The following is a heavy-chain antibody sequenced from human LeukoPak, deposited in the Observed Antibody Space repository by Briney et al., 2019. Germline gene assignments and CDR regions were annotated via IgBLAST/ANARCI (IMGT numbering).Heavy chain of an antibody. J-gene: IGHJ4*02. CDR2: IRDDGSNK. D-gene: IGHD3-22*01. V-gene: IGHV3-30*02. Sequence: GGSLRLSCAASGFMFSTYGMHWVRQAPGKGLEWVAFIRDDGSNKYYADSLKGRFTISRDNSKNTLYLQMNSLRAEDTAVYHCAKDLVYYYDSSGYSHYWGQGTLVTVSS. CDR1: GFMFSTYG. CDR3: AKDLVYYYDSSGYSHY.